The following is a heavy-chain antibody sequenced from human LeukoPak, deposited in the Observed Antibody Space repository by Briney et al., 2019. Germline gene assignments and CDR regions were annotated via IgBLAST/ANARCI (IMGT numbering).Heavy chain of an antibody. CDR2: IFSDGKI. CDR3: ARGPGVFGRIWYMDV. Sequence: SETLSLTCTVSGDSTIYNYWSWIRQPAGKGLEWIGRIFSDGKINYSPSLESRVTMSVDNAKNQFSLRLSSVTAADTAVYYCARGPGVFGRIWYMDVWGQGTTVSVSS. J-gene: IGHJ6*03. D-gene: IGHD3-3*01. V-gene: IGHV4-4*07. CDR1: GDSTIYNY.